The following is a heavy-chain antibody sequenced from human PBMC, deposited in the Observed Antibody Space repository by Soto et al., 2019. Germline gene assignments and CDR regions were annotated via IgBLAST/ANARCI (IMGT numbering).Heavy chain of an antibody. CDR2: IKQDGSGK. D-gene: IGHD6-13*01. CDR1: GFTFSNYW. Sequence: GGSLRLSCAASGFTFSNYWMSWVRQAPGKGLEWVASIKQDGSGKYYVDSVKGRFTISRDNVENSLYLQMNSLKGEETAVFYCAKGPHAGYSTSWFDYWGQGTLVTVSS. J-gene: IGHJ4*02. CDR3: AKGPHAGYSTSWFDY. V-gene: IGHV3-7*01.